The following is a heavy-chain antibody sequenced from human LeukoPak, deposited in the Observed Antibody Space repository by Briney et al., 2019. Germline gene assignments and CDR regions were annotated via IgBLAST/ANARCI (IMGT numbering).Heavy chain of an antibody. CDR1: GGSFSGYY. J-gene: IGHJ6*03. CDR2: INHSGST. Sequence: SETLSLTCAVYGGSFSGYYWSWIRQPPGKGLEWIGEINHSGSTNYNPSLKSRVTISVDTSKNQFSLKLSSVTAADTAVYYCARVCYGSGSYYPAGYYYYMDVWGKGTTVTVSS. D-gene: IGHD3-10*01. CDR3: ARVCYGSGSYYPAGYYYYMDV. V-gene: IGHV4-34*01.